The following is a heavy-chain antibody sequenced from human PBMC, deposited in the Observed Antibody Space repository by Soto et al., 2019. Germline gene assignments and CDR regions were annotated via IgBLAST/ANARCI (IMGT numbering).Heavy chain of an antibody. J-gene: IGHJ6*02. V-gene: IGHV4-34*01. Sequence: PSETLSLTCAVYGGSFSSYSWSWIRQPQGKGLEWDGEINHSGSTNYNPSLKSRVTISVDTSKSQFSLKLSSVTAADTAVYYCARGLGXVQLWSRREYYYYGMDVWGQGTTVTVSS. CDR2: INHSGST. CDR1: GGSFSSYS. CDR3: ARGLGXVQLWSRREYYYYGMDV. D-gene: IGHD5-18*01.